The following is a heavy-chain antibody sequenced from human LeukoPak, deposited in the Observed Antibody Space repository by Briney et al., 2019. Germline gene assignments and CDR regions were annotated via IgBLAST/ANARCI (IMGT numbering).Heavy chain of an antibody. CDR1: GFTFSNAW. D-gene: IGHD6-13*01. J-gene: IGHJ4*02. CDR3: TAGIGHSDFDY. Sequence: GGSLRLSCAASGFTFSNAWMSWVRQAPGKGLEWVGRVKSKTNGGTTAYAAPVKGRFTISRDDSKNTYLQMNSLKSEDTAVYYCTAGIGHSDFDYWGQGTLVTVSS. CDR2: VKSKTNGGTT. V-gene: IGHV3-15*01.